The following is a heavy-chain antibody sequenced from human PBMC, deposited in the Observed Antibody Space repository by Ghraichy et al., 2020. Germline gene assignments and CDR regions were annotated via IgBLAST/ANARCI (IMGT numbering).Heavy chain of an antibody. Sequence: GGSLRLSCAVSGLTFSSYAMNWVRQAPGKGLERVSVISGSGDSTYYADSVKGRFTISRDNSRNTLYLQMNSLRAEDTAVYYCAKALESQWLRSPHDYWGQGSLVPVSS. CDR1: GLTFSSYA. J-gene: IGHJ4*02. CDR2: ISGSGDST. CDR3: AKALESQWLRSPHDY. D-gene: IGHD5-12*01. V-gene: IGHV3-23*01.